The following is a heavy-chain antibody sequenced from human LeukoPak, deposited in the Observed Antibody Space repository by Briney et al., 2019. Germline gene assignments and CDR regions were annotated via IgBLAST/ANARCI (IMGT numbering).Heavy chain of an antibody. D-gene: IGHD5-24*01. CDR3: ARHRDGYNSDY. V-gene: IGHV5-51*01. CDR2: IYPGDSDT. J-gene: IGHJ4*02. Sequence: GESLQISCKGSGYSFTSYWIGWVRQVPGKGLEWMGIIYPGDSDTRYSPSFQGQVTISADKSISTAYLQWSSLKASDTAIYYCARHRDGYNSDYWGQGTLVTVSS. CDR1: GYSFTSYW.